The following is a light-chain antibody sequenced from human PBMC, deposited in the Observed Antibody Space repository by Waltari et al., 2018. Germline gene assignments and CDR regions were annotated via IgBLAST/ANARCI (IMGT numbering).Light chain of an antibody. Sequence: EIVLPQSPGTLSLSPGERATLSCRASQSVSSSYLAWYQQKPGQAPRLLIYGASSRATGIPDRFSGSGSGTEFTLTISRLEPEDFAVYYCQQYGSSPTITFGQGTRLEIK. CDR3: QQYGSSPTIT. J-gene: IGKJ5*01. CDR1: QSVSSSY. V-gene: IGKV3-20*01. CDR2: GAS.